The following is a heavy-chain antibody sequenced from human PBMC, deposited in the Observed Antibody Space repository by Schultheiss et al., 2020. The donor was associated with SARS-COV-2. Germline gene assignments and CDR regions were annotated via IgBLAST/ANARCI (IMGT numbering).Heavy chain of an antibody. D-gene: IGHD6-6*01. CDR2: IYPGDSDT. CDR1: GYSFTSYW. J-gene: IGHJ5*02. CDR3: ARSYSTSRGWFDP. V-gene: IGHV5-51*01. Sequence: GESLKISCKCSGYSFTSYWIGWVRQMPGKGLEWMGIIYPGDSDTRYSPSFQGQVTISADKSISTAYLQWNSLKASDTAMYYCARSYSTSRGWFDPWGQGTLVTVSS.